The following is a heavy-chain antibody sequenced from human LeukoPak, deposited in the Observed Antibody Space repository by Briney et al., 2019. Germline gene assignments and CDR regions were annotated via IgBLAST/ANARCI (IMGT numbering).Heavy chain of an antibody. CDR1: GGTFSSYA. CDR2: IIPIFGTA. D-gene: IGHD3-10*01. CDR3: ARDDKGYGSGSYGAFDI. J-gene: IGHJ3*02. Sequence: SVKVSCKASGGTFSSYAISWVRQAPGQGLEWMGGIIPIFGTANYAQKFQGRVTITTDESTSTAYMELSSLRSEDTAVYYCARDDKGYGSGSYGAFDIWGQGTMVTVSS. V-gene: IGHV1-69*05.